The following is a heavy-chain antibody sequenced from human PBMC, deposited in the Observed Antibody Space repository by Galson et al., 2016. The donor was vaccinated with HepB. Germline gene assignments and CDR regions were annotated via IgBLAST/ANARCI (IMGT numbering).Heavy chain of an antibody. D-gene: IGHD3-3*01. CDR3: TKPLTYYDFWSGYYTSPYYYYDMDV. CDR2: IKSKTDGGTT. Sequence: LRLSCAASGFIFSNAWMSWVRQAPGKGLEWVGRIKSKTDGGTTDYAAPVRGRFTISRDDSKNTVYLQMNSLKTEDTAVYYCTKPLTYYDFWSGYYTSPYYYYDMDVWGQGTTVTVSS. CDR1: GFIFSNAW. J-gene: IGHJ6*02. V-gene: IGHV3-15*07.